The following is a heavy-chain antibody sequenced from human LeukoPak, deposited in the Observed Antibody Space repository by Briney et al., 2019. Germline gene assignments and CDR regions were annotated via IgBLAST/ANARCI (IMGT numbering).Heavy chain of an antibody. CDR3: ARRGLHGSSIDY. CDR1: GGSISSSTYF. Sequence: SETLSLTCTVSGGSISSSTYFWGWIRQPPGKGLEWIGEINHSGSTNYNPSLKSRVTISVDTSKNQFSLKLSSVTAADTAVYYCARRGLHGSSIDYWGQGTLVTVSS. CDR2: INHSGST. V-gene: IGHV4-39*07. D-gene: IGHD3-10*01. J-gene: IGHJ4*02.